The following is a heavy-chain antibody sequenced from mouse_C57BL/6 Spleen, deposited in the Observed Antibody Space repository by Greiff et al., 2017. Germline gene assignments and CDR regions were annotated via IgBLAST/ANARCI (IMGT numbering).Heavy chain of an antibody. CDR3: ARRSYYYGREYYAMDY. J-gene: IGHJ4*01. Sequence: VQLQQSGPELVKPGASVKLSCMASGYTFTSYDINWVKQRPGQGLEWIGWIYPRDGSTKYNEKFKGKATLTVDTSSSTAYMELHSLTSEDSAVYFCARRSYYYGREYYAMDYWGQGTSVTVSS. V-gene: IGHV1-85*01. D-gene: IGHD1-1*01. CDR1: GYTFTSYD. CDR2: IYPRDGST.